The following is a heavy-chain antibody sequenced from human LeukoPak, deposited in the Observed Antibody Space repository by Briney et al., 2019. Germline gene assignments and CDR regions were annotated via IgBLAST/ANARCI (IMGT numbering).Heavy chain of an antibody. CDR3: ARAPSRSGSYYPYFDY. V-gene: IGHV4-30-4*01. CDR1: GGSISSGDYY. D-gene: IGHD3-10*01. J-gene: IGHJ4*02. CDR2: IYYSGST. Sequence: SQTLSLTCTVSGGSISSGDYYWSWICQPPGKGLEWIGYIYYSGSTYYNPSLKSRVTISVDTSKNQFSLKLSSVTAADTAVYYCARAPSRSGSYYPYFDYWGQGTLVTVSS.